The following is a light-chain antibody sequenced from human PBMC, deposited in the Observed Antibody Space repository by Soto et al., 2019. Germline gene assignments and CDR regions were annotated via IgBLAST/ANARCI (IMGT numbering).Light chain of an antibody. CDR3: CSYAGSYTHV. J-gene: IGLJ1*01. V-gene: IGLV2-11*01. Sequence: QSALTQPRSVSGSPGQSVTISCTGTSSDVGGYNYVSWYQQHPGKAPKLIIYDVSKRPSGVPDRFSGSRSGNTASLTISGLQAEDEADYHCCSYAGSYTHVFGTGTKLTVL. CDR1: SSDVGGYNY. CDR2: DVS.